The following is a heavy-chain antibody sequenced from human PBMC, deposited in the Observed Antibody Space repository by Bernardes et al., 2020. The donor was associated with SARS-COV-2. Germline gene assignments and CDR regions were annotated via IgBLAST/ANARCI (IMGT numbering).Heavy chain of an antibody. D-gene: IGHD2-8*01. J-gene: IGHJ3*01. CDR3: ARDLGGVSFDL. CDR1: GFTSSMYW. V-gene: IGHV3-7*01. CDR2: INQDGSEK. Sequence: GGSLRLSCAGSGFTSSMYWMGWVRRAPGKGLEWVANINQDGSEKYYVDSVKGRFTTSRDDAKNSVYLQMNSLRAEDTALYYCARDLGGVSFDLWGQGTLVTVSS.